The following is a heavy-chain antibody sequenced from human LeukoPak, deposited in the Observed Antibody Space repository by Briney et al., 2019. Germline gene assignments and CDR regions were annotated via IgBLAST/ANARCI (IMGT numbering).Heavy chain of an antibody. D-gene: IGHD3-3*01. CDR3: ARGGPNDFWSGYYYYYYYMDV. Sequence: GASVKVSCKVSGNTLSKLSMHWVRQAPGKGLEWMGGFDPEDGETFYAHKLEGRITMTEDTSTDTAYMELSSLRSEDTAVYYCARGGPNDFWSGYYYYYYYMDVWGKGTTVTVSS. CDR1: GNTLSKLS. J-gene: IGHJ6*03. V-gene: IGHV1-24*01. CDR2: FDPEDGET.